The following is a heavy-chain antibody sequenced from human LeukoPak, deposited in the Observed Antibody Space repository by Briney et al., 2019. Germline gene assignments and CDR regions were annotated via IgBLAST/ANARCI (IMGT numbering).Heavy chain of an antibody. Sequence: PSETLSLTCTVSGGSISSYYWSWIRQSPGKGLEWIAYIYYSGSTNYNPSLRSRVTISVDTSKNQFSLKLTSVTAADTAIYYCARGRSNLAYWGQGTLVTVSS. D-gene: IGHD6-13*01. CDR1: GGSISSYY. CDR3: ARGRSNLAY. J-gene: IGHJ4*02. CDR2: IYYSGST. V-gene: IGHV4-59*01.